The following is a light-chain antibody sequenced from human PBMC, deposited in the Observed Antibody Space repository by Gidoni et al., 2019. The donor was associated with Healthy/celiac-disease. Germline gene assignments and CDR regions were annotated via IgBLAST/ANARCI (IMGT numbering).Light chain of an antibody. Sequence: EIVLTQSPATLSLSPGERATLSCRASKSVSSYLAWYQQKPGQAPRLLIYDASNRATGIPARFSGSGSGTDFTLTISSLEPEDFAVYYCQQRSNWLITFXXXTRLEIK. CDR2: DAS. J-gene: IGKJ5*01. CDR3: QQRSNWLIT. V-gene: IGKV3-11*01. CDR1: KSVSSY.